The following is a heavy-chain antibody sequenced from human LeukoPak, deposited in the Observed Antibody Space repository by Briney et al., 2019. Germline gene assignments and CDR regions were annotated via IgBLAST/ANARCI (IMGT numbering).Heavy chain of an antibody. J-gene: IGHJ4*02. V-gene: IGHV3-64*01. CDR3: ARDGGAAAGKTDY. CDR2: ISSNGGST. CDR1: GFTFSSYA. Sequence: GGSLRLSCAASGFTFSSYAMHWVRQAPGKGLEYVSAISSNGGSTYYANSVKGRFTISRDNSKNTLYLQMGSLRAEDMAVYYCARDGGAAAGKTDYWGQGTLVTVSS. D-gene: IGHD6-13*01.